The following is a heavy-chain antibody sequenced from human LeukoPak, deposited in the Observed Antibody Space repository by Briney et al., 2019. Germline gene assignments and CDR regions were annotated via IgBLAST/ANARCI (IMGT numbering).Heavy chain of an antibody. CDR3: ATHGGYYDSSGYGRY. J-gene: IGHJ4*02. CDR2: ISYDGSNK. D-gene: IGHD3-22*01. V-gene: IGHV3-30*03. Sequence: PGRSLRLSCAASGFTFSSYGMHWVRQAPGKGLEWVAVISYDGSNKYYADSVKGRFTISRDNSKNTLYLQMNSLRAEDTAVYFCATHGGYYDSSGYGRYWGQGTLVTVSS. CDR1: GFTFSSYG.